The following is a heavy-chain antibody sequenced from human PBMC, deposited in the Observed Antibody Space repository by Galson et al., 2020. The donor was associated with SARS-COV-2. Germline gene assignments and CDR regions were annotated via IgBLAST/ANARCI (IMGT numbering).Heavy chain of an antibody. D-gene: IGHD7-27*01. V-gene: IGHV3-9*01. CDR2: ISWDSGTI. J-gene: IGHJ3*02. CDR1: AFTFADYS. Sequence: TGGSLRLSCAASAFTFADYSMHWVRQAPGKGLEWVSGISWDSGTIDYGDSVKGRFTITRDNAKNFLYLQMNSLRPEDTALYHCAKGTWGSPFDIWGQGTMVTVSS. CDR3: AKGTWGSPFDI.